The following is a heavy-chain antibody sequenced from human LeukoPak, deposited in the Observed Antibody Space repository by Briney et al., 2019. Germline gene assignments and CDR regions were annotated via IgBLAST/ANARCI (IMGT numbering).Heavy chain of an antibody. CDR2: IKQDGSEK. CDR3: ARGKGLDGYAN. J-gene: IGHJ4*02. D-gene: IGHD5-24*01. Sequence: GGSLRLSCAASEFTFRSYWMRWVRQAPGKGLEWVANIKQDGSEKNYVDSVKGRFTISRDNAKNSMYLQMNSLRAEDTAVYYCARGKGLDGYANWGQGTLVTVSS. V-gene: IGHV3-7*04. CDR1: EFTFRSYW.